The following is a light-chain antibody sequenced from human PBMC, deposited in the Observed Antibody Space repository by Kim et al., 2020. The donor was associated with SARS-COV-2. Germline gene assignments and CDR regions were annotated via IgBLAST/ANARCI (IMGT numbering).Light chain of an antibody. CDR2: EVS. CDR3: SSYAGSNNLV. CDR1: SRDVGGYNY. J-gene: IGLJ2*01. Sequence: GQSVTISCTGTSRDVGGYNYVSCYQQHPGKAPKLMIYEVSKRPSGVPDRCSGSKSGNTASLTVSGLQAEDEADYYCSSYAGSNNLVFGGGTQLTVL. V-gene: IGLV2-8*01.